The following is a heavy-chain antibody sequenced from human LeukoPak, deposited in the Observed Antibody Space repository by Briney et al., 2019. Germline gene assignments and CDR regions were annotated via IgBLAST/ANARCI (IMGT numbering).Heavy chain of an antibody. D-gene: IGHD2-15*01. J-gene: IGHJ5*02. V-gene: IGHV5-51*01. Sequence: GESLKISCKGSGYTFTSYWIGWVRQLPGKGLEWMGIIYPGDSDTRYSPSFQGQVTMSVDKSISTAYVQWSSLKASDTAMYYCARGGRLSSDGSWTWFDPWGQGTLVTVSS. CDR2: IYPGDSDT. CDR3: ARGGRLSSDGSWTWFDP. CDR1: GYTFTSYW.